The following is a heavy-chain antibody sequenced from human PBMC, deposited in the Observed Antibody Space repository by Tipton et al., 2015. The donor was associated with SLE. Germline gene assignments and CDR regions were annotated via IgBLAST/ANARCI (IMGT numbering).Heavy chain of an antibody. J-gene: IGHJ3*02. V-gene: IGHV3-13*01. CDR1: GFTFYRSA. CDR2: IGTAGDT. CDR3: ARWGTGRAFDI. Sequence: GSLRLSCAASGFTFYRSAMTWVRQAPGKGLEWVSAIGTAGDTYYPGSVKGRFTISRENAKNSLYLQMNSLRAGDTAVYYCARWGTGRAFDIWGQGTMVTVSS. D-gene: IGHD3-10*01.